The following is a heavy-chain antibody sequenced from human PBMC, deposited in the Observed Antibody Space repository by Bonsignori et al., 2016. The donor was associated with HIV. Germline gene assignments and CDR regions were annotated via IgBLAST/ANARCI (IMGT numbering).Heavy chain of an antibody. D-gene: IGHD3-16*01. CDR2: IYYSGST. CDR3: ARVGGWGSYYYYMDV. J-gene: IGHJ6*03. V-gene: IGHV4-39*07. Sequence: WIRQPPGKGLEWIGSIYYSGSTYYNPSLKSRVTISVDTSKNQFSLKLSSVTAADTAVYYCARVGGWGSYYYYMDVWGKGTTVTVSS.